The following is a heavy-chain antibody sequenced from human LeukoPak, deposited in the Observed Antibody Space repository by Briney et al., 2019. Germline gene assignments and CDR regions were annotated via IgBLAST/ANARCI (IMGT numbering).Heavy chain of an antibody. J-gene: IGHJ4*02. V-gene: IGHV1-46*01. Sequence: ASVNVSCKASGYTLTSYFIHWVRQAPGQGLEWMGIINPTSANTRYAQKFQGRVTMTRDTSTSTVYMELSSLTSEDTAVYYCARDQRGGRISWYSHFDFWGQGTLVTVSS. CDR1: GYTLTSYF. CDR2: INPTSANT. CDR3: ARDQRGGRISWYSHFDF. D-gene: IGHD6-13*01.